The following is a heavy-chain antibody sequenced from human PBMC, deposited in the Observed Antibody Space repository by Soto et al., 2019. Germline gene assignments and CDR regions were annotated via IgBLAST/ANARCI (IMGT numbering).Heavy chain of an antibody. CDR2: IYYSGST. D-gene: IGHD3-22*01. V-gene: IGHV4-59*01. CDR3: ARVRWYYDSSDWGYYFDY. CDR1: GGSISSYY. Sequence: SETLSLTCTVSGGSISSYYWSWIRQPPGKGLEWIGYIYYSGSTNYNPSLKSRVTISVDTSKNQFSLKLSSVTAADTAVYYCARVRWYYDSSDWGYYFDYWGQGTLVTVSS. J-gene: IGHJ4*02.